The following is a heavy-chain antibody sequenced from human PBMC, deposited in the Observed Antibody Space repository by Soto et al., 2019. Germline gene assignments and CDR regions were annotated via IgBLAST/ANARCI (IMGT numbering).Heavy chain of an antibody. CDR3: ARQGHYYYYYYMDV. CDR2: ISSNGGST. J-gene: IGHJ6*03. CDR1: GFTFSSYA. V-gene: IGHV3-64*01. Sequence: EVQLVESGGGLVQPGGSLRLSCAASGFTFSSYAMHWVRQAPGKGLEYVSAISSNGGSTYYANSVKGRFTISRDNSKNTLDLQMGSLRAEDMAVYYCARQGHYYYYYYMDVWGKGTTVTVSS.